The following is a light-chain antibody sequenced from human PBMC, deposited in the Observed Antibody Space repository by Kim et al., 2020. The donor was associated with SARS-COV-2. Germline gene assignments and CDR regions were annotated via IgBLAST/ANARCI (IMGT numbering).Light chain of an antibody. J-gene: IGLJ3*02. V-gene: IGLV3-1*01. Sequence: SYELTQPPSVSVSPGQTASITCSGDKLGDKYACWHQQKPGQSPVLVIYQDSKRPSGIPERFSGSNSGNTATLTISGTQAMDEADYYCQAWDSSKGVFGGG. CDR1: KLGDKY. CDR2: QDS. CDR3: QAWDSSKGV.